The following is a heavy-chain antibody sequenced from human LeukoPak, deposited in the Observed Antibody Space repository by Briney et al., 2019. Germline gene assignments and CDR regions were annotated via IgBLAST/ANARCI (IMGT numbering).Heavy chain of an antibody. CDR3: ARSSSLLWFGELLS. D-gene: IGHD3-10*01. CDR1: GFTFSSYG. Sequence: GGSLRPSCAASGFTFSSYGMHWVRQAPGRGLEWVAVIWYDGSNKYYADSVKGRFTISRDNSKNTLNLQMNSLRAEDTAVYYCARSSSLLWFGELLSWGQGTLVTVSS. CDR2: IWYDGSNK. V-gene: IGHV3-33*01. J-gene: IGHJ5*02.